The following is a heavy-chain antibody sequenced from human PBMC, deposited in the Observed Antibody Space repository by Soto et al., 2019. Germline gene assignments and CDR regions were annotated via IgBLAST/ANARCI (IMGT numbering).Heavy chain of an antibody. CDR3: ARDSGYCSSTSCDFDY. D-gene: IGHD2-2*01. CDR1: GFTFSSYS. CDR2: ISSSSSYI. Sequence: EVQLVESGGGLVKPGGSLRLSCAASGFTFSSYSMNWVRQAPGKGLEWVSSISSSSSYIYYADSVKGRFTISRDNAKNSLYLQMNGLRAEDTAVYYCARDSGYCSSTSCDFDYWGQGTLVTVSS. J-gene: IGHJ4*02. V-gene: IGHV3-21*01.